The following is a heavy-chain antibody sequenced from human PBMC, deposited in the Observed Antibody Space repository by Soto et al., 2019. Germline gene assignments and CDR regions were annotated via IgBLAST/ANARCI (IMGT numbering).Heavy chain of an antibody. D-gene: IGHD3-10*01. CDR1: GGSISSYY. CDR3: ARVWGGAFDI. CDR2: IYYSGST. V-gene: IGHV4-59*01. J-gene: IGHJ3*02. Sequence: SETLSLTCTVSGGSISSYYWSWIRQPPGKGLEWIGYIYYSGSTNYNPSLKSRVTISVDTSKNQFSLKLSSVTAADTAVYYCARVWGGAFDIWGQGKMVTV.